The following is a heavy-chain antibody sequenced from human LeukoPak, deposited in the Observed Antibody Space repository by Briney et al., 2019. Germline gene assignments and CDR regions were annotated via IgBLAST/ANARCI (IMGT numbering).Heavy chain of an antibody. CDR2: MCGTAGCT. J-gene: IGHJ5*01. D-gene: IGHD3-22*01. V-gene: IGHV3-23*01. Sequence: GGSLTLSCQASGFTFYMYAMSWVRQAPGKGLEWVASMCGTAGCTFYPDSVKGRFTISRDNPKNVLYLRMNSLTAEDTAIYYCAKDRPNFHENSGHYYRRDGDSWGQGTLVTVSS. CDR1: GFTFYMYA. CDR3: AKDRPNFHENSGHYYRRDGDS.